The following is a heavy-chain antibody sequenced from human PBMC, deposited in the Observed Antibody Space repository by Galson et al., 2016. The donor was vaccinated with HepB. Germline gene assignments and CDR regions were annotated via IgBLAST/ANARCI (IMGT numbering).Heavy chain of an antibody. CDR2: ISFEGNKQ. CDR3: ARGGGTSSYYYWGMDV. V-gene: IGHV3-30*03. Sequence: SLRLSCADSGFTFSTYGMHWVRQAPGEGLEWVAAISFEGNKQHYADSVKGRFTVSRDNSKNTLYLQMNNLTPDDTAIYYCARGGGTSSYYYWGMDVWGQGTSVNVSS. J-gene: IGHJ6*02. D-gene: IGHD1-14*01. CDR1: GFTFSTYG.